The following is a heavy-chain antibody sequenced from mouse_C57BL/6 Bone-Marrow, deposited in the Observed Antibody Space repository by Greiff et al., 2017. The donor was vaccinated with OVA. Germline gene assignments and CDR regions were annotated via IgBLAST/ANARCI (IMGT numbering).Heavy chain of an antibody. CDR2: IYPSDSET. CDR3: AIYYGIAWFAY. Sequence: QVQLKQSGAELVRPGSSVKLSCKASGYTFTSYWMDWVKQRPGQGLEWIGNIYPSDSETHYNQKFKDKATLTVDKSSSTAYMQLSSLTSEDSAVYYCAIYYGIAWFAYWGQGTLVTVSA. V-gene: IGHV1-61*01. CDR1: GYTFTSYW. D-gene: IGHD2-1*01. J-gene: IGHJ3*01.